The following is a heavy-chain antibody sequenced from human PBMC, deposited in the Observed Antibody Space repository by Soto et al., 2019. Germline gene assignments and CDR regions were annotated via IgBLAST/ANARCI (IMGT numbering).Heavy chain of an antibody. V-gene: IGHV4-34*09. Sequence: PSETLSLTCAVYGGSFSGYYWSWIRQPPGKGLEWIGEINHSGSTYYNPSLKSRVTISVDTSKNQSSLKLSSVTAADTAVYYCARVFPAHIAVAGPFDYWGQGTLVTVSS. D-gene: IGHD6-19*01. CDR3: ARVFPAHIAVAGPFDY. CDR2: INHSGST. J-gene: IGHJ4*02. CDR1: GGSFSGYY.